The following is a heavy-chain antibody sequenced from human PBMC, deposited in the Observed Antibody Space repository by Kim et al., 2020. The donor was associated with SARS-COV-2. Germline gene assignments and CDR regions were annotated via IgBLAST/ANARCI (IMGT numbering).Heavy chain of an antibody. V-gene: IGHV5-51*01. D-gene: IGHD2-21*02. CDR2: IFPRDSDT. Sequence: GESLKISCQVSGDSFTTHWIAWVRQMPNKSLEWIGVIFPRDSDTTYSPSFQGQVSFSVDTSINTAYLQWFSLQASDTAIYYCARHLDEELATDGMDVWGQ. CDR3: ARHLDEELATDGMDV. CDR1: GDSFTTHW. J-gene: IGHJ6*02.